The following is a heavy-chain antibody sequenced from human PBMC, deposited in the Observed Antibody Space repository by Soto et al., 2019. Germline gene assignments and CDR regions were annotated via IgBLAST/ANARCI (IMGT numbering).Heavy chain of an antibody. Sequence: PGGSLRLSCAASGFTFSTYWMSWVRQAPGKGLEWVANIKQDGSERYYVDSVKGRFTISRDNAQNSLYLQMNSLRSEDTAVYYCGTDSGTSDYWGQGTLVTVSS. D-gene: IGHD1-1*01. V-gene: IGHV3-7*01. CDR1: GFTFSTYW. J-gene: IGHJ4*02. CDR2: IKQDGSER. CDR3: GTDSGTSDY.